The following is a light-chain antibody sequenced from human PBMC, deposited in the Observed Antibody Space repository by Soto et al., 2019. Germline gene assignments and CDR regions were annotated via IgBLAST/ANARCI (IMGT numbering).Light chain of an antibody. J-gene: IGLJ3*02. V-gene: IGLV2-8*01. CDR1: SSDVGGYNY. Sequence: QSALTQPPSASGSPGQSVTISCTGTSSDVGGYNYVSWYQQHPGKAPKLMIYEVSKRPSGVPDRFSGSKSGNTASLTVSGLQAAEEDDYYCSSYAGSNKFVVFGGGTKLTVL. CDR2: EVS. CDR3: SSYAGSNKFVV.